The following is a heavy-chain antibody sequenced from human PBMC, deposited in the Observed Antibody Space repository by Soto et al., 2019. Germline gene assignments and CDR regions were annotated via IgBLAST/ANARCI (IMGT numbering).Heavy chain of an antibody. CDR1: GFTFSSYA. J-gene: IGHJ4*02. Sequence: QVQLVESGGGVVQPGRSLRLSCAASGFTFSSYAMHWVRQAPGKGLEWVAVISYDGSNKYYADSVKGRFTISRDNSKNTLYLQMNSLRAEDTAVYYCARGYSGYDYEDYWGQGTLVTVSS. CDR3: ARGYSGYDYEDY. D-gene: IGHD5-12*01. V-gene: IGHV3-30-3*01. CDR2: ISYDGSNK.